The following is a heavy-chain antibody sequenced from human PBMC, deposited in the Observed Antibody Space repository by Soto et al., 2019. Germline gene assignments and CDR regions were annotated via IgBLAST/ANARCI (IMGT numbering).Heavy chain of an antibody. V-gene: IGHV1-69*13. Sequence: ASVKVPCKASGGTFSSYAISWVRQAPGQGLEWMGGIIPIFGTANYAEKFQGRVTITADESTSTAYMELSSLRSEDTAVYYCARGSRGDYSSGYLSPPRVYYYYGMDVWGQGTTVTVSS. CDR2: IIPIFGTA. CDR3: ARGSRGDYSSGYLSPPRVYYYYGMDV. J-gene: IGHJ6*02. CDR1: GGTFSSYA. D-gene: IGHD3-22*01.